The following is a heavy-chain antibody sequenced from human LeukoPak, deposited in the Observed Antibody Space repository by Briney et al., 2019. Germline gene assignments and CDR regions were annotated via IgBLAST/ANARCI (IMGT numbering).Heavy chain of an antibody. J-gene: IGHJ5*02. CDR3: ARTSIYYDSSGYRS. D-gene: IGHD3-22*01. Sequence: PSETLSLTCAVYGGSFSGYYWSWIRQPPGKGLEWIGEINHSGSTNYNPSLKSRVTISVDTSKNQFSLKPSSVTAADTAVYYCARTSIYYDSSGYRSWGQGTLVTVSS. V-gene: IGHV4-34*01. CDR2: INHSGST. CDR1: GGSFSGYY.